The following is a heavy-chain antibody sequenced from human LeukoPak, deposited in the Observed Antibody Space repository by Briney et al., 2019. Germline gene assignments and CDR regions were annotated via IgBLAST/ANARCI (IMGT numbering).Heavy chain of an antibody. CDR3: ARGRSGSYYRYYGMDV. CDR2: INHSGST. J-gene: IGHJ6*02. D-gene: IGHD1-26*01. Sequence: SETLSLTCAVYGGSFSGYYWSWICQPPGKGLEWIGEINHSGSTNYNPSLKSRVTISVDTSKNQFSLKLSSVTAADTAVYYCARGRSGSYYRYYGMDVWGQGTTVTVSS. CDR1: GGSFSGYY. V-gene: IGHV4-34*01.